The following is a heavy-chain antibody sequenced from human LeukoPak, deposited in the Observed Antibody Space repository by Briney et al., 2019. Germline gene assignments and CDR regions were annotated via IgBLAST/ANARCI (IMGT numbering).Heavy chain of an antibody. D-gene: IGHD2-21*01. Sequence: ASVKVSCKASGYTFTGYYMHWVRQAPGQGLEWMGWINPNSGGTNYAQKFQGRVTMTRDTSIGTAYMELSRLRSDDTAVYYCARPDCGGDCRLIQYWGQGTLVTVSS. CDR1: GYTFTGYY. CDR2: INPNSGGT. V-gene: IGHV1-2*02. J-gene: IGHJ1*01. CDR3: ARPDCGGDCRLIQY.